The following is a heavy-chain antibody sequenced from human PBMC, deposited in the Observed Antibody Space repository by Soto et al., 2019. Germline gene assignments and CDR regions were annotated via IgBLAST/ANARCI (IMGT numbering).Heavy chain of an antibody. CDR3: ARQYADLDY. CDR2: ISYDESDK. Sequence: QVQLVESGGGVVQPGRSLRLSCAASGFILSNYTIHWVRQAPGKGLEWVAVISYDESDKYYAVSVRGRFTISRDISKNTLYLQMNSLRTEDTAVYYCARQYADLDYWGQGTLVTVSP. J-gene: IGHJ4*02. V-gene: IGHV3-30-3*01. CDR1: GFILSNYT.